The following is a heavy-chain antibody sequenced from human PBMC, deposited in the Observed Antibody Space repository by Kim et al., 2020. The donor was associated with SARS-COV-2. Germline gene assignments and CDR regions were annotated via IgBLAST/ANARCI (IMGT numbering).Heavy chain of an antibody. J-gene: IGHJ4*02. CDR2: ISPGNGKT. V-gene: IGHV1-3*01. CDR3: ARSRGCDF. D-gene: IGHD5-12*01. CDR1: GYTFTNYM. Sequence: ASVKVSCKASGYTFTNYMIHWVRQAPGQRLEWMGWISPGNGKTEYSEKFQGRVNFSRDTSASTVYMELSSLRSEDTAVYYCARSRGCDFWGQGTLVTVSS.